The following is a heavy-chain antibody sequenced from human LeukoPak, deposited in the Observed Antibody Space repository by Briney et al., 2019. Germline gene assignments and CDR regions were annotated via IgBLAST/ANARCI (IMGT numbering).Heavy chain of an antibody. Sequence: PSEALSPTRTVACGSITRDCWNWIRQQAGKGLEWMGRIYTTGSTHYNPSLKSRVTIPVDTSKNQFSLRLRCLTAADTAVYFCARRAAAGNWFDPWGQGTLVTVSS. D-gene: IGHD6-13*01. J-gene: IGHJ5*02. V-gene: IGHV4-4*07. CDR1: CGSITRDC. CDR3: ARRAAAGNWFDP. CDR2: IYTTGST.